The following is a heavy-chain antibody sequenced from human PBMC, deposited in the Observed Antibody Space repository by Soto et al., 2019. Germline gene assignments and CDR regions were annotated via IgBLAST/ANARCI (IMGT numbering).Heavy chain of an antibody. D-gene: IGHD2-15*01. Sequence: GGSLRLSCAASGFTFRSYGMHWVRQAPGKGLEWLAVISNDGTNKYHADSVKGRLTLSRDKSRNTLSLEINNLRPEDTAVYYCGKDTLDCSGGDCPLYYYYGMDVWGQGTTVTVSS. CDR2: ISNDGTNK. CDR3: GKDTLDCSGGDCPLYYYYGMDV. V-gene: IGHV3-30*18. J-gene: IGHJ6*02. CDR1: GFTFRSYG.